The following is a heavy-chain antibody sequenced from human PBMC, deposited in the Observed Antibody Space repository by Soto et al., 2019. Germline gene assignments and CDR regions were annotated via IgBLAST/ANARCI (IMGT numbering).Heavy chain of an antibody. J-gene: IGHJ3*02. D-gene: IGHD3-22*01. CDR3: ARGDYYDSSGPFSDAFDI. V-gene: IGHV3-7*04. CDR1: GFTFSTYW. CDR2: IKPDGSQK. Sequence: EVQLVESGGGLVQPGGSLRLSCAASGFTFSTYWMSWVRQAPGKGLEWVGNIKPDGSQKWYVDSVKGRFTISRDNANNSQLLQMNSLRAEVMAVYYCARGDYYDSSGPFSDAFDIWGQGTMVTVSS.